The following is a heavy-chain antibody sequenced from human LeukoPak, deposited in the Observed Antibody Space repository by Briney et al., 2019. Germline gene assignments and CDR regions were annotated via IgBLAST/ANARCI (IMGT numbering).Heavy chain of an antibody. Sequence: TSETLSLTCTVSGGSISSSSYYWGWIRQPPGKGLEWIGSIYYSGSTYYNPSLKSRVTISVDTSKNQFSLKLSSVTAADTAVYYCARDVYGDYAVQHWGQGTLVTVSS. CDR2: IYYSGST. CDR3: ARDVYGDYAVQH. V-gene: IGHV4-39*07. CDR1: GGSISSSSYY. J-gene: IGHJ1*01. D-gene: IGHD4-17*01.